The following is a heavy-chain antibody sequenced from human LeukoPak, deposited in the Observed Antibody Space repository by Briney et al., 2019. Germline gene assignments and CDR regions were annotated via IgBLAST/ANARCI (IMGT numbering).Heavy chain of an antibody. V-gene: IGHV3-30*03. CDR1: GFTFSSYG. D-gene: IGHD3-16*01. Sequence: GRSLRLSCAASGFTFSSYGMHWVRQAPGKGLEWVAVISYDGSNKYYADSVKGRFTISRDNSKNTLYLQMNSLRAEDTAVCYCAVGGFWGQGTLVTVSS. CDR3: AVGGF. J-gene: IGHJ4*02. CDR2: ISYDGSNK.